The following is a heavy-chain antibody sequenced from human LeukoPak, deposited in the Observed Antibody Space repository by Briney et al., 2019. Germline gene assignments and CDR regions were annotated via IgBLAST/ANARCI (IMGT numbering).Heavy chain of an antibody. D-gene: IGHD4/OR15-4a*01. CDR3: ARRAGAYSHPYDY. CDR2: ISYDGSNK. Sequence: GRSLRLSCAASGFTFSSYGMHWVRQAPGRGLEWLAVISYDGSNKYYVDSVKGRFTISRDNSKNTLYLQMNSLRAEDTAVYYCARRAGAYSHPYDYWGQGTLVTVSS. CDR1: GFTFSSYG. V-gene: IGHV3-30*03. J-gene: IGHJ4*02.